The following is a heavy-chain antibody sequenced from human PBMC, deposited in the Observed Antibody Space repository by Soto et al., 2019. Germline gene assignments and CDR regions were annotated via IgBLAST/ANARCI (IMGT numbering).Heavy chain of an antibody. J-gene: IGHJ4*02. CDR2: ISYDGSNK. V-gene: IGHV3-30*04. Sequence: GGSLRLSCAASGFTFSSYAMHWVRQAPGKGLEWVAVISYDGSNKYYADSVKGRFTISRDNSKNTLYLQMNSLRAEDTAVYYCARGDYPHIAAAGPDYWGQGTLVTVSS. D-gene: IGHD6-13*01. CDR1: GFTFSSYA. CDR3: ARGDYPHIAAAGPDY.